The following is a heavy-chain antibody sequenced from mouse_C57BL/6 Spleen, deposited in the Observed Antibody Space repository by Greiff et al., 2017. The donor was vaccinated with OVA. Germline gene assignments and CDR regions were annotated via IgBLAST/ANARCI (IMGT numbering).Heavy chain of an antibody. D-gene: IGHD1-1*01. V-gene: IGHV1-76*01. CDR1: GYTFTDYY. J-gene: IGHJ4*01. CDR3: ARRGVADYYAMDY. CDR2: IYPGSGNT. Sequence: VQLQQSGAELVRPGASVKLSCKASGYTFTDYYINWVKQRPGQGLEWIARIYPGSGNTYYNEKFKGKATLTAEKSSSTAYMQLSSLTSEDSAVYFCARRGVADYYAMDYWGQGTSVTVSS.